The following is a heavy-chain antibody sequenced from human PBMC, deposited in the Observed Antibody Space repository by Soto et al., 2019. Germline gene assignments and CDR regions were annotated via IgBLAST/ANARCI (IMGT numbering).Heavy chain of an antibody. J-gene: IGHJ4*02. Sequence: QVQLVQSGAEVKKPGSSVKVSCKASGGTFSSYAISWVRQAPGQGLEWMGGIIPIFGTANYAQKFQGRVTITAEESTSTAYMELSSLRSEDRAVYYCARGTSYYDFCCGYYHFDYWGQGTLVTVSS. CDR3: ARGTSYYDFCCGYYHFDY. D-gene: IGHD3-3*01. V-gene: IGHV1-69*01. CDR2: IIPIFGTA. CDR1: GGTFSSYA.